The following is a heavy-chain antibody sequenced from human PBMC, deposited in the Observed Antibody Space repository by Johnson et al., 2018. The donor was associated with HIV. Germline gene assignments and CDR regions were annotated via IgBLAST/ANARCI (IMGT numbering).Heavy chain of an antibody. Sequence: QVQLVESGGGVVQPGRSLRLSCAASGFTFRTFPMHWVRQAPGKGLEWMAFISYDGSNKYYADSVKGRFTISRDNSKNTLYLQMNSLGADDTAVYYCAKDPQSGSYLAEDAFDIWGQGTMVTVSS. CDR1: GFTFRTFP. CDR3: AKDPQSGSYLAEDAFDI. V-gene: IGHV3-30*04. D-gene: IGHD1-26*01. J-gene: IGHJ3*02. CDR2: ISYDGSNK.